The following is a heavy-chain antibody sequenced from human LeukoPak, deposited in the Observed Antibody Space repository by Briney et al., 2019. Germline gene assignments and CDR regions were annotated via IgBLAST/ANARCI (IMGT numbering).Heavy chain of an antibody. V-gene: IGHV4-59*01. J-gene: IGHJ5*02. D-gene: IGHD3-9*01. CDR2: IYYSGST. CDR1: GGSISSNY. Sequence: SETLSLTCTVSGGSISSNYWSWIRQPPGKGLEWIGYIYYSGSTNYNPSLKSRVSISVDTSKNQVSLKVSSVTAADTAVYYCARRDVLRYFDWLLPKPAGGWFDPWGQGTLVTVSS. CDR3: ARRDVLRYFDWLLPKPAGGWFDP.